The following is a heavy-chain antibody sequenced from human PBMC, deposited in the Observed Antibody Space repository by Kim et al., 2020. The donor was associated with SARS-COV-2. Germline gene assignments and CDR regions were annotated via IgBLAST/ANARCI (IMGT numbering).Heavy chain of an antibody. D-gene: IGHD1-26*01. V-gene: IGHV3-48*03. Sequence: GGSLRLSCAASGFTFSSYEMNWVRQAPGKGLEWVSYIASSGSTIKYADSVKGRFTISRDTAKNSLYLQMNLRRAEDTAVYYCAALYSGIYSAPDYWGQGTLVTVSS. CDR3: AALYSGIYSAPDY. CDR1: GFTFSSYE. CDR2: IASSGSTI. J-gene: IGHJ4*02.